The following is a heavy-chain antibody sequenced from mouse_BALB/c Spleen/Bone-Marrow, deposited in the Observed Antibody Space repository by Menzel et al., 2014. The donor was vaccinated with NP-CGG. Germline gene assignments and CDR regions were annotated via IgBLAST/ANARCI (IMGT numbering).Heavy chain of an antibody. J-gene: IGHJ2*01. V-gene: IGHV1S81*02. CDR3: ARINGYDY. CDR2: IDPSTGRT. CDR1: GYTFTSYW. Sequence: VQLVESGAKLVKPGASVKLSCKASGYTFTSYWMHWVKQRPGQGLEWIGEIDPSTGRTDYNKKFKSQATLTVDKSASTAYMHLSSLTSEDSAVYYCARINGYDYWGHGTTLTVSS. D-gene: IGHD2-2*01.